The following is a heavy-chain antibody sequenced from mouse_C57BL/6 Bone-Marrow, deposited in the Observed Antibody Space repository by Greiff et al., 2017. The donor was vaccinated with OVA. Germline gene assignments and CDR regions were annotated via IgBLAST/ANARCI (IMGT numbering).Heavy chain of an antibody. Sequence: LVESGAELVKPGASVKLSCTASGFNIKDYYMHWVKQRTEQGLEWIGRIDPEDGETKYAPKFQGKATITADTSSNTAYLQLSSLTSEDTAVYYCANDYYGSRYYFDYWGQGTTLTVSS. J-gene: IGHJ2*01. CDR1: GFNIKDYY. CDR3: ANDYYGSRYYFDY. D-gene: IGHD1-1*01. V-gene: IGHV14-2*01. CDR2: IDPEDGET.